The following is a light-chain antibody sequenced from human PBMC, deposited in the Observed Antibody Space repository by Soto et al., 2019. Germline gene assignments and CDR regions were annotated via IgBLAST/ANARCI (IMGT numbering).Light chain of an antibody. CDR2: EVT. CDR3: RSYTSISTLV. V-gene: IGLV2-14*01. J-gene: IGLJ2*01. CDR1: SSDVGGYNY. Sequence: QSALTQPVSVSGSPGQSITISCTGTSSDVGGYNYVSWYQQHPGKAPKLMIYEVTKRPSGVSNRFSGSKSGNTASLTISGLQAEDESESYCRSYTSISTLVFGGGAKLTVL.